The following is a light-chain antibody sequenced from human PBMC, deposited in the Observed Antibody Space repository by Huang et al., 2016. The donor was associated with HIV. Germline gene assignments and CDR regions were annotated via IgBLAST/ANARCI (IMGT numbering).Light chain of an antibody. CDR1: RSVASN. CDR2: GSS. J-gene: IGKJ4*01. CDR3: HQYNNWLLS. V-gene: IGKV3-15*01. Sequence: IVMTQSPATLSVSPGERVNLSCRANRSVASNLALYHQRPGQAPRLLIYGSSTRAPGIPALFSGSGSGTDFSLTISSLQSEDFALYYCHQYNNWLLSFGGGTRVDI.